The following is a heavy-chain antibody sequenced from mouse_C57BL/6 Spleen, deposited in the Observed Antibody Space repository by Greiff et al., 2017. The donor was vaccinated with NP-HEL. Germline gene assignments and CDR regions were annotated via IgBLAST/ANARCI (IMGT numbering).Heavy chain of an antibody. D-gene: IGHD2-3*01. J-gene: IGHJ3*01. CDR3: ASDAGYDDWFAY. CDR1: GFSLTSYG. V-gene: IGHV2-6*01. CDR2: IWGVGST. Sequence: VKLQESGPGLVAPSQSLSITCTVSGFSLTSYGVDWVRQSPGKGLEWLGVIWGVGSTNYNSALKSRLSISKDNSKSQVFLKMNSLQTDDTAMYYCASDAGYDDWFAYWGQGTLVTVSA.